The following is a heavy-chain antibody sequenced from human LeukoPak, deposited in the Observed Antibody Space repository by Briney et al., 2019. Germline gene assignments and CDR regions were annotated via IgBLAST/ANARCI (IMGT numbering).Heavy chain of an antibody. D-gene: IGHD2-2*01. J-gene: IGHJ4*02. V-gene: IGHV3-23*01. CDR3: ANPYCSSTSCSSDAFDI. CDR1: GFTFSSYA. Sequence: GGSLRLSCAASGFTFSSYAMSWVRQAPGKGLEWVSAITGSGDNTYYTDSVKGRFTISRDNSKNTLYLQMNSLRAEDTAVYYCANPYCSSTSCSSDAFDIWGQGTLVTVSS. CDR2: ITGSGDNT.